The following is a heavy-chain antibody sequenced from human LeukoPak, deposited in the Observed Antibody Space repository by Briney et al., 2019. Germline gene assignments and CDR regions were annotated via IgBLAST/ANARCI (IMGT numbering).Heavy chain of an antibody. J-gene: IGHJ2*01. CDR3: VRALTTVATWLYL. Sequence: ASVKVSCKASGYTFTGYLMHWVRQAPGQGLEWRGWISPNSGDTKYAQKFQGRVTMTRDTSITTAYMELSRLTSDDTAVYYCVRALTTVATWLYLWGRGTLVTVSS. V-gene: IGHV1-2*02. CDR1: GYTFTGYL. CDR2: ISPNSGDT. D-gene: IGHD4-17*01.